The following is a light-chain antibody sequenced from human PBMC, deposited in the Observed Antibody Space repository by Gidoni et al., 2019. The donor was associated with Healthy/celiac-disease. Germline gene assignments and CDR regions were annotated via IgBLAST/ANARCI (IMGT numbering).Light chain of an antibody. V-gene: IGKV1-8*01. CDR1: QGISSY. CDR3: QQYYSYPRT. CDR2: AAS. J-gene: IGKJ1*01. Sequence: AIRITQSPSSLSAATGDRVTITCRASQGISSYLAWYHRKPGKAPKLLIYAASTWQSGVPSRFSGSGSGTDFTLTISCLQSEDFATYYCQQYYSYPRTFGQGTKVEIK.